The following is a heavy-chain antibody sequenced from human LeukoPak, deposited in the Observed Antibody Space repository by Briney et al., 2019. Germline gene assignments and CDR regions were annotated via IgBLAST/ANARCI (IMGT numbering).Heavy chain of an antibody. CDR2: IYYSGST. V-gene: IGHV4-61*10. Sequence: SETLSLTCTVSGGSISNLNYYWSWIRQPAGKGLEWIGYIYYSGSTNYNPSLRSRVIISVDTSKNQFSLKLTSVTAADTAVYYCARGGGWSPHYFDYWGQGTLVTVSS. CDR3: ARGGGWSPHYFDY. CDR1: GGSISNLNYY. J-gene: IGHJ4*02. D-gene: IGHD6-19*01.